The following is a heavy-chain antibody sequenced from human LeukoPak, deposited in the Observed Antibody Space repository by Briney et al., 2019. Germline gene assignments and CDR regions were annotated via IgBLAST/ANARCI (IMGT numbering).Heavy chain of an antibody. CDR2: IYYSGST. D-gene: IGHD2-15*01. V-gene: IGHV4-59*05. J-gene: IGHJ4*02. CDR1: GFTVSSNY. Sequence: PGGSLRLSCAASGFTVSSNYMSWVRQAPGKGLEWIGSIYYSGSTYYNPSLKSRVTISVDTSKNQFSLKLSSVTAADTAVYYCARGDCSGGSCYLFDYWGQGALVTVSS. CDR3: ARGDCSGGSCYLFDY.